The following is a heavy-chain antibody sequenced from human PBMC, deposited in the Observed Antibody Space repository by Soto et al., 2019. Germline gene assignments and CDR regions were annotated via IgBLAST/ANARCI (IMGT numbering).Heavy chain of an antibody. CDR1: GGTFSSYA. D-gene: IGHD3-3*01. J-gene: IGHJ4*02. CDR3: ATGRSDFWSGNYTGYFDY. CDR2: IIPLFGTA. Sequence: ASVKVSCKASGGTFSSYAFSWVRQAPGQGLEWMGGIIPLFGTANNAQKFQGRVSITADESTSTVYMELSSLRSEVTAVYYCATGRSDFWSGNYTGYFDYWGQGTLVTVSS. V-gene: IGHV1-69*13.